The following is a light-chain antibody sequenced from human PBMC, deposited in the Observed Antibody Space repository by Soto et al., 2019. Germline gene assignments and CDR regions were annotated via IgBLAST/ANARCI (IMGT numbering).Light chain of an antibody. Sequence: VLTQSPATLSLSPGERATLSCRASQSVSSYLAWYQQRPGQAPRLLIYDASNRATGIPARFSGGGSGTDFTLTISSLEPEDFAVYYCQQRSNWPLTFGGGTKVDIK. J-gene: IGKJ4*01. CDR1: QSVSSY. CDR3: QQRSNWPLT. V-gene: IGKV3-11*01. CDR2: DAS.